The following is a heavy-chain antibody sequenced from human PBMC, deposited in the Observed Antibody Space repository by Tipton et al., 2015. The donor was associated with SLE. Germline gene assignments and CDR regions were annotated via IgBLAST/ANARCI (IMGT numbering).Heavy chain of an antibody. V-gene: IGHV4-31*03. Sequence: TLSLTCTVSGDSIISGAYYWSLLRQRPGKGLEWIGHIFYSGSTYYNPSLESRLTISIDRSENQFSLGLNSVTDADTAVYYCARLGAASGRRWFDPWGQGTLVTVSS. CDR3: ARLGAASGRRWFDP. CDR2: IFYSGST. D-gene: IGHD6-13*01. CDR1: GDSIISGAYY. J-gene: IGHJ5*02.